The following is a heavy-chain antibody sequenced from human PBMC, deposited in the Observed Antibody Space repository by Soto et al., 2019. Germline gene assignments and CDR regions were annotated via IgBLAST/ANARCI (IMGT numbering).Heavy chain of an antibody. Sequence: EVQLVESGGGLVKPGGSLRLSCAASGFTFGDHWMTWVRQAPGKGLEWVANIKQDGGGKYYVDSVKGRFPISRDNAENSLYLQMNSLRAEDTAVYYCARHGLGYYGLDVWGQGTTVTVSS. CDR1: GFTFGDHW. CDR3: ARHGLGYYGLDV. V-gene: IGHV3-7*05. CDR2: IKQDGGGK. J-gene: IGHJ6*02.